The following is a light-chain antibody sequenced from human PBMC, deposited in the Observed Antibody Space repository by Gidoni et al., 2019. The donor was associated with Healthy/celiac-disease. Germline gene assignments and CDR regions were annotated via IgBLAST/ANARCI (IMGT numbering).Light chain of an antibody. CDR2: LGS. CDR3: MQALHSGT. CDR1: QSLLHSNGYNY. Sequence: DIVMTQSPLSLPVTPGEPASISCRSSQSLLHSNGYNYLDWYLQKPGQSPQLLIYLGSNRASGVPDRFSGSGSGTDFTLKISRVEAEDVGVYYCMQALHSGTFGQXTKVEIK. J-gene: IGKJ1*01. V-gene: IGKV2-28*01.